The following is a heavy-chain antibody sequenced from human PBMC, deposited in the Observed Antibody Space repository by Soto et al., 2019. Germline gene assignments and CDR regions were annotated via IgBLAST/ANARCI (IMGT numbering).Heavy chain of an antibody. CDR3: AKDLHGSGWSFDQ. CDR2: LISSGESP. D-gene: IGHD6-19*01. V-gene: IGHV3-23*01. Sequence: EVQLLESGGGLVQPGGSLRLSCSASGFTFSTQAMAWVRQAPGQGLEWVSALISSGESPDYADSVKGRFTISRYKSKNTLYLHMNSLRADDTAVYYCAKDLHGSGWSFDQWGQGTVVTVSS. J-gene: IGHJ4*02. CDR1: GFTFSTQA.